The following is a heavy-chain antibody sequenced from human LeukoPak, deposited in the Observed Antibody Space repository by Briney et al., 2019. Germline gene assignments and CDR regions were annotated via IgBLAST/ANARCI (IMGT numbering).Heavy chain of an antibody. D-gene: IGHD2-2*01. CDR1: GDTFTSYG. Sequence: GASVKVSCKASGDTFTSYGISWVRQAPGQGLEWMGWMNPNSGNTGYAQKFQGRVTMTRNTSISTAYMELSSLRSEDTAVYYCARGVFSKYQLLSAYYYYYMDVWGKGTTVTISS. CDR3: ARGVFSKYQLLSAYYYYYMDV. J-gene: IGHJ6*03. CDR2: MNPNSGNT. V-gene: IGHV1-8*02.